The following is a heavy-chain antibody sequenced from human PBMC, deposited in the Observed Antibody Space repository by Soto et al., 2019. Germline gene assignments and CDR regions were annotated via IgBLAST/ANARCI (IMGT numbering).Heavy chain of an antibody. CDR1: GDSVSSNSAA. CDR3: AKEGSITMVRGVTPYYYYYYMDV. J-gene: IGHJ6*03. V-gene: IGHV6-1*01. D-gene: IGHD3-10*01. Sequence: QTLSLTCAISGDSVSSNSAAWNRIRQSPSRGLEWLGRTYYRSKWYNDYAVSVKSRITINPDTSKNQFSLQLNSVTPEDTAVYYCAKEGSITMVRGVTPYYYYYYMDVWGKGTTVTVSS. CDR2: TYYRSKWYN.